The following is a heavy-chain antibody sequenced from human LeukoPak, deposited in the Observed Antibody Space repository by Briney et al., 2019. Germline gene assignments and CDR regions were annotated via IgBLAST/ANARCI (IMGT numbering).Heavy chain of an antibody. Sequence: SETLSLTCTLSARSISSNAGRWIRHTAKEVLEWNGYIYTSGRTKYNPSLEGRVTISPDTSKNQSSLKLRSVAAADTAVYYCARQLADCGGGGYIPNYFYGMDVWGQGTAVTVSS. J-gene: IGHJ6*02. D-gene: IGHD2-21*02. CDR2: IYTSGRT. CDR1: ARSISSNA. CDR3: ARQLADCGGGGYIPNYFYGMDV. V-gene: IGHV4-59*08.